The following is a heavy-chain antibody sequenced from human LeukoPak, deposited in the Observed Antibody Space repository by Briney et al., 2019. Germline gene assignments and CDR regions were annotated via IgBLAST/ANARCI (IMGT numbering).Heavy chain of an antibody. CDR1: GGSFSGYY. CDR3: ARRTYYYDSSGYYYVSRSFFTFSYFDY. V-gene: IGHV4-34*01. D-gene: IGHD3-22*01. Sequence: SETLSLTCAVYGGSFSGYYWSWIRQPPGKGLGWIGEINHSGSTNYNPSLKSRVTISVDTSKNQFSLKLSSVTAADTAVYYCARRTYYYDSSGYYYVSRSFFTFSYFDYWGQGTLVTVSS. CDR2: INHSGST. J-gene: IGHJ4*02.